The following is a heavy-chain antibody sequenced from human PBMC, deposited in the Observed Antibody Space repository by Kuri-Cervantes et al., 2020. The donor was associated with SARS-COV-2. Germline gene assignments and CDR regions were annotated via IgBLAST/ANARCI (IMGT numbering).Heavy chain of an antibody. CDR2: ISYDGSNK. CDR3: AREILESRDY. V-gene: IGHV3-30-3*01. Sequence: GESLKISCAVSGFTFTSHAMHWVRQAPGKGLEWVAVISYDGSNKYYADSVKGRFTISRDNSKNTLYLQMNSLRAEDTAVYYCAREILESRDYWGQGTLVTVSS. J-gene: IGHJ4*02. CDR1: GFTFTSHA.